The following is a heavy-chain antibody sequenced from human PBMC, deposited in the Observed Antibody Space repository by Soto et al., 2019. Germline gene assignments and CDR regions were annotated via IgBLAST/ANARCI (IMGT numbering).Heavy chain of an antibody. D-gene: IGHD2-15*01. J-gene: IGHJ4*02. V-gene: IGHV3-30*18. CDR2: ISYDGRNK. Sequence: QVQLVESGGGVVRPGRSLRLSCAASGFSFTTYGMHWVRQAPGKGLEWVAVISYDGRNKYYADSVKGRFTISRDNSKNTLYLQMNSLRAEDTAVYYCAKEVWSYCSGGTCYSFDYWGQGTLVTVCS. CDR1: GFSFTTYG. CDR3: AKEVWSYCSGGTCYSFDY.